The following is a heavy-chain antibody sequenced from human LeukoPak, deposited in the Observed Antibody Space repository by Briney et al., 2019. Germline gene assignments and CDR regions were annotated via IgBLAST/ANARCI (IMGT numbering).Heavy chain of an antibody. J-gene: IGHJ6*03. CDR2: IYYSGST. D-gene: IGHD2-2*01. CDR3: ARSQGSRYYYYYYMDV. V-gene: IGHV4-30-4*08. Sequence: SETLSLTCTVSGGSISSGDYYWSWIRQPPGKGLEWIGYIYYSGSTYYNPSLKSRVTISVDTSKNQFSLKLSSVTAADTAVYYCARSQGSRYYYYYYMDVWGKGTTVTVSS. CDR1: GGSISSGDYY.